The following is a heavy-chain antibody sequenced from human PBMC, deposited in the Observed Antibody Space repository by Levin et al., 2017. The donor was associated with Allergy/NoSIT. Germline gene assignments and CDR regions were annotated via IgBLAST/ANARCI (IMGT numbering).Heavy chain of an antibody. D-gene: IGHD5-18*01. CDR2: IGTAGDT. V-gene: IGHV3-13*04. Sequence: PGGSLRLSCAASGFTFSSYDMHWVRQATGKGLEWVSAIGTAGDTYYPGSVKGRFTISRENAKNSLYLQMNSLRAGDTAVYYCARQRRDTAMGLEDDAFDIWGQGTMVTVSS. J-gene: IGHJ3*02. CDR1: GFTFSSYD. CDR3: ARQRRDTAMGLEDDAFDI.